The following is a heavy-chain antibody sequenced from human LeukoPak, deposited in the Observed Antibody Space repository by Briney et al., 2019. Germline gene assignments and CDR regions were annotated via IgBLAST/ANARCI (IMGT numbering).Heavy chain of an antibody. Sequence: GASVKVPCKVSGYTLTELSMHWVRQAPGKGLEWMGGFDPEDGETIYAQKFQGRVTMTEDTSTDTAYMELSSLRSEDTAVYYCATGPKPVLEWLCPLDYWGQGTLVTVSS. CDR2: FDPEDGET. CDR1: GYTLTELS. CDR3: ATGPKPVLEWLCPLDY. D-gene: IGHD3-3*01. V-gene: IGHV1-24*01. J-gene: IGHJ4*02.